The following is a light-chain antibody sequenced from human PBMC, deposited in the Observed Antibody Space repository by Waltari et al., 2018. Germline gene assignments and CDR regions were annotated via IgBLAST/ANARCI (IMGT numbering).Light chain of an antibody. Sequence: SYELTQPPSVSVSLGQMARITCSGEALPKKYAYWYQQKPGQAPVLVIYKDSERPSGIPERFSGSSTGTTVTLSISGVQAEDEADYYCISAGSSVTDQVFGTGTKVTVL. CDR3: ISAGSSVTDQV. CDR2: KDS. CDR1: ALPKKY. J-gene: IGLJ1*01. V-gene: IGLV3-16*01.